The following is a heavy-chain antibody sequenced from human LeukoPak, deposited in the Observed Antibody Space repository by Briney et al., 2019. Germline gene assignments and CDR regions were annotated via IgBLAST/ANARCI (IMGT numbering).Heavy chain of an antibody. V-gene: IGHV3-9*01. Sequence: SGGSLRLSCAASGFTFDDYAMHWVRQAPGRGLEWVSGISWNSGSIGYADSVKGRFTISRDIAKNSLYLQMNSLRAEDTALYYCAKDISSSGMYYFDYWGQGTLATVSS. CDR3: AKDISSSGMYYFDY. D-gene: IGHD3-10*01. CDR1: GFTFDDYA. J-gene: IGHJ4*02. CDR2: ISWNSGSI.